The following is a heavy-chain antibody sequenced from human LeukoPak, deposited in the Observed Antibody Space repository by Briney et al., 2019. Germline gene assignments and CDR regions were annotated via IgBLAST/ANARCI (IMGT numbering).Heavy chain of an antibody. J-gene: IGHJ4*02. CDR2: ISYDESNK. CDR1: GFTFSSYA. Sequence: GGSLRLSCAASGFTFSSYAMHWVRQAPGKGLEWVAVISYDESNKYYADSVKGRFTISRDNSKNTLYLQMNSLRAEDTAVYYCAKDQEYYYDSSGYWVYWGQGTLVTVSS. CDR3: AKDQEYYYDSSGYWVY. D-gene: IGHD3-22*01. V-gene: IGHV3-30-3*01.